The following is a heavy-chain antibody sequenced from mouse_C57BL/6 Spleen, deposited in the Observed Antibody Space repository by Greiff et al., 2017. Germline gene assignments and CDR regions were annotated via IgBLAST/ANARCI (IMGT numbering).Heavy chain of an antibody. CDR1: GYTFTSYW. CDR3: ENEAEFYYGSSYDFDY. Sequence: QVQLQQPGAELVKPGASVKMSCKASGYTFTSYWITWVKQRPGQGLEWIGDIYPGSGSTNYNEKFKSKATLTVDTSSSTAYMQLSSLASEDSAVYYCENEAEFYYGSSYDFDYWGQGTTLTVSS. J-gene: IGHJ2*01. D-gene: IGHD1-1*01. CDR2: IYPGSGST. V-gene: IGHV1-55*01.